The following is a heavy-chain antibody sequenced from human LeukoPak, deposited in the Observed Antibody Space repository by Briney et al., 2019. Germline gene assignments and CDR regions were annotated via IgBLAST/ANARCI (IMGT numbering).Heavy chain of an antibody. CDR1: GGSISSYY. Sequence: SETLSLTCTVSGGSISSYYWNWMRQPAGKGLEWIGRISTTGNTNYNPSLTSRLTMSVDTSKNQFSLKLSSVTAADTAVYYCARQGAFGESIFDYWGQGTLVTVSS. J-gene: IGHJ4*02. V-gene: IGHV4-4*07. CDR2: ISTTGNT. D-gene: IGHD3-10*01. CDR3: ARQGAFGESIFDY.